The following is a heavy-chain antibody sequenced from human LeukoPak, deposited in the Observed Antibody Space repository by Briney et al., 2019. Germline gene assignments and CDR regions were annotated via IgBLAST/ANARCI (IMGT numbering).Heavy chain of an antibody. J-gene: IGHJ4*02. D-gene: IGHD3-10*01. V-gene: IGHV4-34*01. CDR3: ASRGYGRRRGYGSGSYYYDY. CDR1: GGSFSGYY. Sequence: SETLSLTCAVYGGSFSGYYWSWIRQPPGKVLEWIGEINHSGSTNYNPSLKSRVTISVDTSKNQFSLKLSSVTAADTAVYYCASRGYGRRRGYGSGSYYYDYWGQGTLVTVSS. CDR2: INHSGST.